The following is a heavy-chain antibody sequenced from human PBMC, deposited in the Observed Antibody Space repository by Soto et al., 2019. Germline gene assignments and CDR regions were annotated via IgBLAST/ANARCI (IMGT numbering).Heavy chain of an antibody. CDR1: GDTVSSNSVA. D-gene: IGHD2-15*01. Sequence: SPTLSLTCVRSGDTVSSNSVAWNWVRQSPSRGLEWLGRTYYRSRWYSDYAVSVRSRIDINADTSKNQVSLQLNSVTPEDTAVYYCARSEEDSDYYYYGMDVWGQGTTVTV. CDR2: TYYRSRWYS. V-gene: IGHV6-1*01. CDR3: ARSEEDSDYYYYGMDV. J-gene: IGHJ6*02.